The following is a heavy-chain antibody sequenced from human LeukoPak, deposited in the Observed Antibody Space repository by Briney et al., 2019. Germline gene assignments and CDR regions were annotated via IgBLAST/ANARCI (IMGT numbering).Heavy chain of an antibody. D-gene: IGHD6-13*01. CDR2: ISSSGSTI. CDR3: ARKGVYSSSWYGDY. J-gene: IGHJ4*02. Sequence: GGSLRLSCAASGFTFSHAWMSWVRQAPGKGLEWVSYISSSGSTIYYADSVKGRFTISRDNAKNSLYLQMNSLRAEDTAVYYCARKGVYSSSWYGDYWGQGTLVTVSS. CDR1: GFTFSHAW. V-gene: IGHV3-11*01.